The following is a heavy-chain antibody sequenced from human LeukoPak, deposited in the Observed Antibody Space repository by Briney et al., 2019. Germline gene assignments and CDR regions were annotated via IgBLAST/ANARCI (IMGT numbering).Heavy chain of an antibody. D-gene: IGHD7-27*01. J-gene: IGHJ4*02. CDR1: GFTVSSNY. V-gene: IGHV3-64D*06. CDR2: ITSNGDTT. Sequence: GGSLRLSCAASGFTVSSNYMSWVRQAPGKGLEYVSSITSNGDTTYYTDSVKGRFTISRDNSKNTLYLQMSSLRAEDTAVYYCLKDRLGTGDYWGQGTLVSVSS. CDR3: LKDRLGTGDY.